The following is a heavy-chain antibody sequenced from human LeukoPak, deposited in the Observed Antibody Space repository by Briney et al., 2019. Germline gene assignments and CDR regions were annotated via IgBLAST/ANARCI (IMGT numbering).Heavy chain of an antibody. CDR3: AREGDVVGATIGP. CDR2: ISHSGTT. D-gene: IGHD1-26*01. J-gene: IGHJ5*02. V-gene: IGHV4-59*12. CDR1: GGSISSYS. Sequence: PSETLSLTCIVSGGSISSYSWNWIRQSPGKGLEWVGYISHSGTTSYNSSLKSRVTISVDTSKNQLSLKLTSVTAADTAVYCCAREGDVVGATIGPWGQGTLVTVSS.